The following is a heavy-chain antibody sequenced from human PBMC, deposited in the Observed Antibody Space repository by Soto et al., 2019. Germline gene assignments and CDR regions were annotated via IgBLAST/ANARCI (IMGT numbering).Heavy chain of an antibody. Sequence: QVQLQQWGAGLLKPSETLSLTCTVNGGSLTGYYWSWIRQPPGKGLERIGEVKDGGSTNYSPSLRGRVSISAVTSKNHFSLRLNSVTAADTAVYFCARGQEGIVATHWDQGALVTVSS. J-gene: IGHJ4*02. CDR2: VKDGGST. D-gene: IGHD5-12*01. CDR3: ARGQEGIVATH. CDR1: GGSLTGYY. V-gene: IGHV4-34*01.